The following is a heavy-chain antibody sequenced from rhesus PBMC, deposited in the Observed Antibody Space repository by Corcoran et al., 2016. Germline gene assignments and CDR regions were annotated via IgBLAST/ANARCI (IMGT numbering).Heavy chain of an antibody. V-gene: IGHV4-99*01. D-gene: IGHD3-16*01. Sequence: QVQLQESGPGLVKPSETLSLTCAVSGYSISSGYYWGWIRQSPVKGLAYIVYFCGSSGNTYYNPSLKSRVTISKDTSKNQFSLKRSSVTAADTAVYYCARLWRLDYSGSFPLRYFDYWGQGVLVTVSS. CDR2: FCGSSGNT. J-gene: IGHJ4*01. CDR1: GYSISSGYY. CDR3: ARLWRLDYSGSFPLRYFDY.